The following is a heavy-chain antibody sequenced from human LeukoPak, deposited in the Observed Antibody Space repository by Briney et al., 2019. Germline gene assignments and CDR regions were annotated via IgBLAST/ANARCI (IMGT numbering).Heavy chain of an antibody. CDR2: IYSGGST. V-gene: IGHV3-66*04. CDR3: ARLASSGYYYY. D-gene: IGHD3-22*01. J-gene: IGHJ4*02. CDR1: GGSISSSNW. Sequence: ETLSLTCAVSGGSISSSNWWSWVRQAPGKGLEWVSVIYSGGSTYYADSVKGRFTISRDNSKNTLYLQMNSLRAEDTAVYYCARLASSGYYYYWGQGTLVTVSS.